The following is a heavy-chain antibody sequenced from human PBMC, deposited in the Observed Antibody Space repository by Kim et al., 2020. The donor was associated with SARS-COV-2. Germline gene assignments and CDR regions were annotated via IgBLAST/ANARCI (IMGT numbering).Heavy chain of an antibody. CDR2: INLNSGGI. Sequence: ASVKVSCKASGYTFTGNYIHWVRRAPVQGLEWVGRINLNSGGIKYAQKLQGRLTLTTDTSITTAYMDLSKLRSDDTAVYFCAVAQSRSFDPWGQGTLVTVSS. J-gene: IGHJ5*02. CDR1: GYTFTGNY. V-gene: IGHV1-2*06. CDR3: AVAQSRSFDP. D-gene: IGHD6-13*01.